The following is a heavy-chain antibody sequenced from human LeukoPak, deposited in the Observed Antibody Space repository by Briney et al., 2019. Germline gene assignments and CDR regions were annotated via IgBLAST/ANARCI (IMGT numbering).Heavy chain of an antibody. V-gene: IGHV3-23*01. Sequence: PGGSLRLSCAASGFTFSSYAMSWVRQAPGKGLEWVSAISGSGGSTFYADSVKGRFTISRDNSKSTLFLQMNSLSAEDTAVYYCAKEIGYYDGTGLDYWGQGTLVTVSS. CDR2: ISGSGGST. CDR3: AKEIGYYDGTGLDY. D-gene: IGHD3-22*01. J-gene: IGHJ4*02. CDR1: GFTFSSYA.